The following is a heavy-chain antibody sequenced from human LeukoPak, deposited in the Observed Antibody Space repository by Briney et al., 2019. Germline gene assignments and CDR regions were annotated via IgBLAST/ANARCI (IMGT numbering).Heavy chain of an antibody. CDR3: ARVIMIGKALDY. CDR1: GFTYTKHA. Sequence: GGSLRLSCAASGFTYTKHAMHWVRQAPGKGLEWVAVISYDGSNKKYADSVKGRFTISRDNAQNSLYLQMNSLRAEDTAVYYCARVIMIGKALDYWGQGTLVTVSS. J-gene: IGHJ4*02. CDR2: ISYDGSNK. V-gene: IGHV3-30*04. D-gene: IGHD2-21*01.